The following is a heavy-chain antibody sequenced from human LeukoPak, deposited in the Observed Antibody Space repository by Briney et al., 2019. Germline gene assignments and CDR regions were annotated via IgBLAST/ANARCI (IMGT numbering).Heavy chain of an antibody. CDR1: DHSISSGSY. J-gene: IGHJ4*02. V-gene: IGHV4-38-2*01. CDR3: ARHPGPDY. Sequence: PSETLSLTCAVSDHSISSGSYWGWIRQPPGKGLEWIGSIYHSGSTYYNPSLKSRVTISVDTSKNQFSLKLNSVTAADTAVYYCARHPGPDYWGQGTLVTVSS. CDR2: IYHSGST.